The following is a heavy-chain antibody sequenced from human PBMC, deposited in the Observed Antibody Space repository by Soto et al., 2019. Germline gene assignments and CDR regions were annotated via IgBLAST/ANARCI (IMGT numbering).Heavy chain of an antibody. J-gene: IGHJ1*01. CDR3: ARAVLSDSSGYYPAQYFQH. CDR1: GGSISSGDYY. V-gene: IGHV4-30-4*01. D-gene: IGHD3-22*01. CDR2: IYYSGST. Sequence: SETLSLTCTVSGGSISSGDYYWSWIRQPPGKGLEWIGYIYYSGSTYYNPSLKSRVTISVDTSKNQFSLKLSSVPAADTAVYYCARAVLSDSSGYYPAQYFQHWGPAPLVTVS.